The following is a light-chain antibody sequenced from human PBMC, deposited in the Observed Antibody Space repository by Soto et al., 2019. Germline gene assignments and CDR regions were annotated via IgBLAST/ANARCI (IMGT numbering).Light chain of an antibody. CDR2: AAS. CDR1: QGISNY. CDR3: PT. V-gene: IGKV1-27*01. J-gene: IGKJ4*01. Sequence: DIQMTQSPSSLSASVGDRVTITCRASQGISNYLAWYQQKPGKVPELLIYAASTLQSGVPSRFSGSGSGTECSLTIIGLQREDVATYHAPTFGGGTKVEIK.